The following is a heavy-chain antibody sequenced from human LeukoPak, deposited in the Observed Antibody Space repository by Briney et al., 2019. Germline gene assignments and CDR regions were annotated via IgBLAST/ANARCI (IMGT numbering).Heavy chain of an antibody. Sequence: ASVKVSCKASGYTFTGYYMHWVRQAPGQGLEWMGWINPNSGGTNYAQKFQGRVTMTRDTSISTAYMELSRLRSDDTAVYYCAREWVGGYYHDYWGQGTLVTVSS. CDR3: AREWVGGYYHDY. CDR2: INPNSGGT. V-gene: IGHV1-2*02. J-gene: IGHJ4*02. D-gene: IGHD3-3*01. CDR1: GYTFTGYY.